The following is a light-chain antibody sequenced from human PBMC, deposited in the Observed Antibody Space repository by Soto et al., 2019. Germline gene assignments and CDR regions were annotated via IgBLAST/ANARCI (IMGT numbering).Light chain of an antibody. CDR3: QSYDSSTVV. Sequence: NFMLTQPHSVSESPGKTVTISCTRSSGSIASYYVQWYQQRPGSVPTTVIYEGNQRPSGVPDRFSGSTDGSSNSASLTISGLQTEDEADYYCQSYDSSTVVFGGGTKLTV. V-gene: IGLV6-57*04. J-gene: IGLJ2*01. CDR2: EGN. CDR1: SGSIASYY.